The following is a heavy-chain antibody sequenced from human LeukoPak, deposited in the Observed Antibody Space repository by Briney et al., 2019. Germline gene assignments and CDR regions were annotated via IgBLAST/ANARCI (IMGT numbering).Heavy chain of an antibody. V-gene: IGHV1-69*04. CDR1: GGTFSSYA. CDR3: ARDLTLRRGYSYACFDY. CDR2: IIPILGIA. J-gene: IGHJ4*02. D-gene: IGHD5-18*01. Sequence: ASVKVSCKASGGTFSSYAISWVRQAPGQGLEWMGRIIPILGIANYAQKFRGRVTITADKSTSTAYMELSSLRSEDTAVYYCARDLTLRRGYSYACFDYWGQGTLVTVSS.